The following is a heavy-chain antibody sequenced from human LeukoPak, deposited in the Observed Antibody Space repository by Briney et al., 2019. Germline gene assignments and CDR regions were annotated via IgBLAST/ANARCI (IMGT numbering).Heavy chain of an antibody. D-gene: IGHD3-10*01. V-gene: IGHV3-7*01. CDR1: GFTFSSYW. Sequence: GGSLRLSCAASGFTFSSYWMSWVRQAPGKGLEWVANIKQDGSEKYYVDSVKGRFTISRDNAKNSLYLQMNSLRAEDTAVYYCARAAVRGYYYGSGSYWGFDYWGQGTLVTVSS. CDR3: ARAAVRGYYYGSGSYWGFDY. J-gene: IGHJ4*02. CDR2: IKQDGSEK.